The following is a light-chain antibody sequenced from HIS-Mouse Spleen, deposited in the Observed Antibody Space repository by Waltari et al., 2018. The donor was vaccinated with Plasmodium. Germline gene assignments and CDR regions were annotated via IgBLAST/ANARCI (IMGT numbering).Light chain of an antibody. V-gene: IGLV3-1*01. Sequence: SYELTQPPSVPVSPGQPASITCSGDKLGAKFACWYQQKPGQSPVLVIYQDSKRPSGIPERFSGSNSGNTATLTISGTQAMDEADYYCQAWDSSTVVFGGGTKLTVL. CDR1: KLGAKF. CDR3: QAWDSSTVV. J-gene: IGLJ2*01. CDR2: QDS.